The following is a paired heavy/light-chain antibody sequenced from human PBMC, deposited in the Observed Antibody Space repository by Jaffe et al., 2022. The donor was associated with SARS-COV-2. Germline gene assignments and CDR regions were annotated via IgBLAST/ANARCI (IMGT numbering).Light chain of an antibody. V-gene: IGLV1-44*01. CDR1: RSNIGSNT. Sequence: QSVLTQPPSASATPGQRVTISCSGSRSNIGSNTVNWYQQVPRTAPKLIIHTDNQRPSGVPDRFSGSKSATSASLAISGLQSDDEADYYCGTWDDSLNGWVFGGGTKLTVL. CDR3: GTWDDSLNGWV. CDR2: TDN. J-gene: IGLJ3*02.
Heavy chain of an antibody. CDR1: GFTFTNYW. V-gene: IGHV3-74*01. D-gene: IGHD1-26*01. Sequence: EVQLVESGGGLVQPGGSLRLSCAASGFTFTNYWMHWVRQVPGKGLVWVARIGKDGRMTGYAHSVKGRFTISRDNAKNTVFLQMDGLRAEDTAMYYCTKAGPGSLWAPPDYWGQGTLVTVSS. CDR3: TKAGPGSLWAPPDY. CDR2: IGKDGRMT. J-gene: IGHJ4*02.